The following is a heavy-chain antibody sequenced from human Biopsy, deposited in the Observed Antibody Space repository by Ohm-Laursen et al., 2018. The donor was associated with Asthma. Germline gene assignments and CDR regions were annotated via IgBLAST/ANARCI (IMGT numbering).Heavy chain of an antibody. J-gene: IGHJ4*02. D-gene: IGHD6-19*01. Sequence: SLRLSCAASGFTVSRDHMFWVRQAPGKGLEWVSVIYSGGTSHTADSVMGRFTIPRDFSKNTLHLQIHSLRVEDTAVYYCASGVSSGWSHYYLDYWGQGTLVTVSS. CDR2: IYSGGTS. CDR1: GFTVSRDH. V-gene: IGHV3-53*01. CDR3: ASGVSSGWSHYYLDY.